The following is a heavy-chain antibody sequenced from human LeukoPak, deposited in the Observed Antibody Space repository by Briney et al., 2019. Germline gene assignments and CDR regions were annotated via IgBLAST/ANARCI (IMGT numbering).Heavy chain of an antibody. V-gene: IGHV3-7*01. CDR3: ATDRGWRTSGYYLYYFEY. Sequence: GGSLRLSCAASGFIFTGYFMSWVRQAPGKGLEWVASIKHDGSEKYYVDSVRGRFTISRDNTKNLLYLQMSSLRAEDTAVYYCATDRGWRTSGYYLYYFEYWGQGTLVTFST. D-gene: IGHD3-3*01. CDR2: IKHDGSEK. CDR1: GFIFTGYF. J-gene: IGHJ4*02.